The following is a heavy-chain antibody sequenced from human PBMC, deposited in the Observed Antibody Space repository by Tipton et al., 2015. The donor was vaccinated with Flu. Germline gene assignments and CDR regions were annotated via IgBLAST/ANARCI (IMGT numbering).Heavy chain of an antibody. V-gene: IGHV4-61*02. D-gene: IGHD3-10*01. Sequence: LRLSCTVSGGSITSSTDYWSWIRQPAGKGLEWIGRIYTSGSTNYNPSLKSRVTISVDTSKKQFSLKLTSVTAADTAVYYCARDYGDLNWFDPWGQGTLVTVSS. CDR3: ARDYGDLNWFDP. J-gene: IGHJ5*02. CDR2: IYTSGST. CDR1: GGSITSSTDY.